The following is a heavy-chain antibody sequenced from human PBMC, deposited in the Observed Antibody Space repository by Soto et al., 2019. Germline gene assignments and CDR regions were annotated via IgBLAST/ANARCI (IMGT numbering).Heavy chain of an antibody. CDR3: ARDSHCGGDPCDGAGY. V-gene: IGHV3-33*08. D-gene: IGHD2-21*02. CDR2: IWYDGSNK. Sequence: QVQLVESGGGVVQPGRSLRLSCAASGFTFSSYGMHWVRQAPGKGLEWVAVIWYDGSNKYYADSVKGRFTISRDNSKNTLYLQMHSLRAEDPAVYYCARDSHCGGDPCDGAGYWGQGTLVTVSS. J-gene: IGHJ4*02. CDR1: GFTFSSYG.